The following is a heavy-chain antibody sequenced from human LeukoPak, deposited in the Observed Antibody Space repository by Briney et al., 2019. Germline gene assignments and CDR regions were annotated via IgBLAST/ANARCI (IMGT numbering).Heavy chain of an antibody. CDR2: ISAYNGNT. Sequence: GASVKVSCKASGYTFTIYGISWVRPAPGQGLEWMGWISAYNGNTNYAQKLQGRVTMTTDTSTSTAYMELRSLRSDDTAVYYCARDDGLLWQDAFDIWGQGTMVTVSS. J-gene: IGHJ3*02. CDR1: GYTFTIYG. CDR3: ARDDGLLWQDAFDI. V-gene: IGHV1-18*01. D-gene: IGHD3-10*01.